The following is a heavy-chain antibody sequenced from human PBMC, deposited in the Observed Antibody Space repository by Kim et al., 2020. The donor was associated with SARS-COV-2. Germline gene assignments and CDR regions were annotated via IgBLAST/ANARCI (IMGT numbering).Heavy chain of an antibody. J-gene: IGHJ4*02. D-gene: IGHD6-19*01. Sequence: GGSLRLSCAASGFTLNDYGMNWVRQAPGKGLEWISVIAPRGGNTFYADSVKGRFNISRDIYKNTLFLQMNSLRAEDTAVYYCAKAVALDGGWTRYFDYWGQGSQVTGSS. CDR3: AKAVALDGGWTRYFDY. V-gene: IGHV3-23*01. CDR1: GFTLNDYG. CDR2: IAPRGGNT.